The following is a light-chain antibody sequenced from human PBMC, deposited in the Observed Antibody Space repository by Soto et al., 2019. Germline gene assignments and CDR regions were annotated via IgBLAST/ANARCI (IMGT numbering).Light chain of an antibody. CDR1: QTIRTW. Sequence: IQMTQSPSTLSASVGDRVTITCRASQTIRTWLAWYQQKAGKAPKLLIYRASTLETGVPSRFSGGGSGTEFTLAISSLQPDDFATYYCQEYDTYSATFGQGTKVDIK. J-gene: IGKJ2*01. V-gene: IGKV1-5*03. CDR2: RAS. CDR3: QEYDTYSAT.